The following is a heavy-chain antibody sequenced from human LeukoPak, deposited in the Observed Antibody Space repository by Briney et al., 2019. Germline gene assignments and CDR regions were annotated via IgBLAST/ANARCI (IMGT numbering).Heavy chain of an antibody. CDR2: IYSSGDA. CDR1: GDSINDYY. Sequence: SETLSLTCTVSGDSINDYYWSWVRQPAGQGLEWIGRIYSSGDADFTPSLKSRVTMSVDTSKNQFSLELSSVTAADTAVYYCARGYGARTYEAFDIWGQGTMVTVSS. V-gene: IGHV4-4*07. J-gene: IGHJ3*02. CDR3: ARGYGARTYEAFDI. D-gene: IGHD4/OR15-4a*01.